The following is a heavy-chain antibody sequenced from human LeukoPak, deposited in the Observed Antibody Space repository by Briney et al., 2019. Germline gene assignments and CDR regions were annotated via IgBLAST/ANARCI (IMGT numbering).Heavy chain of an antibody. CDR2: INNSGGST. CDR3: ARAQGTVPSDY. CDR1: GFTLNNYA. Sequence: GGSLRLSCAASGFTLNNYAMSWVRQAPGKGLEWVSIINNSGGSTYYADSVKGRFTISRDNAKNTLYLQMNSLRAEDTAVYYCARAQGTVPSDYWGQGTLVTVSS. V-gene: IGHV3-23*01. J-gene: IGHJ4*02. D-gene: IGHD1-1*01.